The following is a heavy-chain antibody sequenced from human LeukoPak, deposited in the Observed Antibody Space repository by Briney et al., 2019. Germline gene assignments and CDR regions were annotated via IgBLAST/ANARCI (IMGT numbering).Heavy chain of an antibody. V-gene: IGHV4-59*01. CDR1: GGSISSYY. CDR3: ASGGGATRSGYAFDM. J-gene: IGHJ3*02. Sequence: SETLSLTCTVSGGSISSYYWSWIRQPPGKGLEWIGYIYYSGSTNYNPSLKSRVTISVDTSKNQFSLKLSSVTAADTAVYYCASGGGATRSGYAFDMWGQGTMVTVSS. D-gene: IGHD1-26*01. CDR2: IYYSGST.